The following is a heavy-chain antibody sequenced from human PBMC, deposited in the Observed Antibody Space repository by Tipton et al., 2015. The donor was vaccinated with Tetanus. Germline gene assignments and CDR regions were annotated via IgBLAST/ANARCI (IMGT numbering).Heavy chain of an antibody. CDR1: GYTFTSYD. D-gene: IGHD6-25*01. Sequence: QSGPEVKKPGASVKVSCKTSGYTFTSYDINWVRQATGQGLEWMGGIIPASGATNYAHKFQGRVTMTADASTTTVHMELSNLRSDDTAVYYCVRDRAAAGGSDYWGQGTLVTVSS. CDR3: VRDRAAAGGSDY. CDR2: IIPASGAT. V-gene: IGHV1-69*13. J-gene: IGHJ4*02.